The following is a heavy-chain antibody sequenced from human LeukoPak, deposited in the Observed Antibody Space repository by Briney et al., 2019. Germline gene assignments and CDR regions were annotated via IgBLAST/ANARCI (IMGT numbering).Heavy chain of an antibody. V-gene: IGHV1-18*04. J-gene: IGHJ4*02. CDR3: ARDSSDGYGHPFDY. CDR2: ISAYNGNT. D-gene: IGHD5-18*01. CDR1: GYTFTSYG. Sequence: VASVKASCKASGYTFTSYGISWVRQAPGQGLEWMGWISAYNGNTNYAQKLQGRVTMTTDTSTSTAYMELRSLRSDDAAVYYCARDSSDGYGHPFDYWGQGTLVTVSS.